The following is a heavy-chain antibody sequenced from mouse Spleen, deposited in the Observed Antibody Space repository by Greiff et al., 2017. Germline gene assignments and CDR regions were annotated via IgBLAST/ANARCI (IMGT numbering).Heavy chain of an antibody. Sequence: DVMLVESGGGLVKPGGSLKLSCAASGFTFSSYAMSWVRQTPEKRLEWVATISDGGSYTYYPDNVKGRFTISRDNAKNNLYLQMSHLKSEDTAMYYCARVFYSNYEGDYAMDYWGQGTSVTVSS. J-gene: IGHJ4*01. CDR1: GFTFSSYA. D-gene: IGHD2-5*01. CDR2: ISDGGSYT. V-gene: IGHV5-4*03. CDR3: ARVFYSNYEGDYAMDY.